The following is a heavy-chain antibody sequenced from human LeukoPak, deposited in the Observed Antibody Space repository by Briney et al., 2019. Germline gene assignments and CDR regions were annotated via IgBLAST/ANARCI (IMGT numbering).Heavy chain of an antibody. CDR3: AKDLSGMTAPTDY. CDR2: ISYDGSTK. CDR1: GFIFENYG. D-gene: IGHD3-10*01. J-gene: IGHJ4*02. V-gene: IGHV3-30*18. Sequence: GGSLRLSCAASGFIFENYGMHWVRQAPGQGLQWVAVISYDGSTKYYGDSVKGRFIISRDNSKNTLFLELNSLRAEDTAVYYCAKDLSGMTAPTDYWGQGTLVTVSS.